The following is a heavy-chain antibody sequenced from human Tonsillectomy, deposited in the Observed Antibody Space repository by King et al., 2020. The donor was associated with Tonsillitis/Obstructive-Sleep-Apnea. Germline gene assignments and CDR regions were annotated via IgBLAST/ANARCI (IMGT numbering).Heavy chain of an antibody. Sequence: VQLQESGPGLVKPSETLSLTCTVSGGSISSSSYYWGWIRQPPGTGLEWIGSIYYSGSTYYNPSLKSRVTISVDTSKNQFSLKLSSVTAADTAVYYCARRRGRGASGNFDYWGQGTLVTVSS. CDR2: IYYSGST. CDR1: GGSISSSSYY. J-gene: IGHJ4*02. V-gene: IGHV4-39*01. CDR3: ARRRGRGASGNFDY. D-gene: IGHD2-15*01.